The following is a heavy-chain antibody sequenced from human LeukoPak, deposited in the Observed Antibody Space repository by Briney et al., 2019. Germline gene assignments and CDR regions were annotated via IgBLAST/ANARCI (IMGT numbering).Heavy chain of an antibody. J-gene: IGHJ5*02. CDR2: IYYSGST. D-gene: IGHD5-18*01. V-gene: IGHV4-31*03. Sequence: SETLSLTCTVSGGSISSGGYYWSWIRQHPGKGLEWIGYIYYSGSTNYNPSLKSRVTISVDTSKNQFSLKLSSVTAADTAVYYCARGGRGTAMVNRWGQGTLVTVSS. CDR1: GGSISSGGYY. CDR3: ARGGRGTAMVNR.